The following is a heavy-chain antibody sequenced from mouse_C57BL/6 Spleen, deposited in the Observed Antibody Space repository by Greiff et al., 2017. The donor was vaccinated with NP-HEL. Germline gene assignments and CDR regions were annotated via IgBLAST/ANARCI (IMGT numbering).Heavy chain of an antibody. CDR3: ARAGRGWFAD. V-gene: IGHV5-17*01. CDR2: ISSGSSTI. Sequence: EVMLVESGGGLVKPGGSLKLSCAASGFTFSDYGMHWVRQAPEKGLEWVAYISSGSSTIYYADTVKGRFTISREKAKNNMVLKMTRLRSEDTARYYCARAGRGWFADWGEGTLVTVAA. J-gene: IGHJ3*01. CDR1: GFTFSDYG.